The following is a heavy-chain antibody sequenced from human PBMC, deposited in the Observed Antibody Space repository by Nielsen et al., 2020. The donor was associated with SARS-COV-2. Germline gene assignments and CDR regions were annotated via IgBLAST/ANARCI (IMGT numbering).Heavy chain of an antibody. Sequence: GGSLRLSCAASGFTFSDFAFHWVRQAPGKGLDWLAGISFVVSNTYYADSVKGRLTISTDNSKDTLYLQMSSLRAEDTAVYYCARGLLITPRVIFYWGQGTLLTVSS. CDR3: ARGLLITPRVIFY. D-gene: IGHD2-8*01. CDR2: ISFVVSNT. J-gene: IGHJ4*02. CDR1: GFTFSDFA. V-gene: IGHV3-30-3*01.